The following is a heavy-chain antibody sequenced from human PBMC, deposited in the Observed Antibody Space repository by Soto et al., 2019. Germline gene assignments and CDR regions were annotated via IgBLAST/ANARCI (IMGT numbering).Heavy chain of an antibody. CDR2: SSWSSGSI. CDR3: AKEISIAAAGQLFRDFDY. D-gene: IGHD6-13*01. Sequence: CLRLSCAASVFTFDNYGMHWVRQAPGKGLEWVSGSSWSSGSIGYADSVKARFTISRDNDKNSLYLQMNSLRAEDTALYYCAKEISIAAAGQLFRDFDYWGQGTLATVPQ. CDR1: VFTFDNYG. V-gene: IGHV3-9*01. J-gene: IGHJ4*02.